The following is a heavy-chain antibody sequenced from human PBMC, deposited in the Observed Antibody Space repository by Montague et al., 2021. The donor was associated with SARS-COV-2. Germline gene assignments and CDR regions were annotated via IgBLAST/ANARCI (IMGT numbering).Heavy chain of an antibody. V-gene: IGHV4-34*01. J-gene: IGHJ5*02. D-gene: IGHD2/OR15-2a*01. CDR3: AKGSYFYETRGLRPGRFDP. Sequence: SETLSLTCTVYGASISGYHWTWIRQSPGRGLEWVGKVIQRGKTTYNPSLQSRLTMSVDTYKKQFSLRLSSVTAADTAVYFCAKGSYFYETRGLRPGRFDPWGQGTLVTVSS. CDR2: VIQRGKT. CDR1: GASISGYH.